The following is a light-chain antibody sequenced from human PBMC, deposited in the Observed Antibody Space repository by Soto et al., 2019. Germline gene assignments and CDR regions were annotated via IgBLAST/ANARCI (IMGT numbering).Light chain of an antibody. CDR2: DTS. V-gene: IGLV7-46*01. CDR3: LLAYSGTEV. J-gene: IGLJ2*01. CDR1: TGAVTSNHY. Sequence: QTVVTQEPSLTVSPGGTVTLTCGSSTGAVTSNHYPYWMQQKPGQAPRTLIYDTSNKHSWTPARFSGSLLGDKAALTLSGAQPEDEAEYYCLLAYSGTEVFGGGTKLTVL.